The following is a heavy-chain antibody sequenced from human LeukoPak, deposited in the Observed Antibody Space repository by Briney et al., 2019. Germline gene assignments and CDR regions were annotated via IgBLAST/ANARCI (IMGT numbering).Heavy chain of an antibody. Sequence: PSETLSLTCIVSGGSISSTNYYWGWIRQPPGKGLEWIGTVYYSGSTYYNPSLDSRVSISADTSKNQLSLSLSSVTAADTAAYYWARRGSWSSGAYWGQGALVTVSS. CDR1: GGSISSTNYY. D-gene: IGHD2-15*01. CDR3: ARRGSWSSGAY. V-gene: IGHV4-39*01. CDR2: VYYSGST. J-gene: IGHJ4*02.